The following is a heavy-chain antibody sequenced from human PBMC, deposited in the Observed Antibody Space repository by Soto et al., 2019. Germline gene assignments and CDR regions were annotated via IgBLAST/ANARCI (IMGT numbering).Heavy chain of an antibody. J-gene: IGHJ5*02. D-gene: IGHD2-8*01. V-gene: IGHV3-73*01. CDR3: TRLVTSLLMVYDVHNWFDP. CDR2: IRSKANSYAT. Sequence: GGSLRLSCAASGFTFSGSAMHWVRQASGKGLEWVGRIRSKANSYATAYAASVKGRFTISRDDSKNTAYLQMNSLKTEDTAVYYCTRLVTSLLMVYDVHNWFDPWGQGTLVTVS. CDR1: GFTFSGSA.